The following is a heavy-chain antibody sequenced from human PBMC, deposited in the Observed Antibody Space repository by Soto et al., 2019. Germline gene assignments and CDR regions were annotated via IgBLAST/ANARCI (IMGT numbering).Heavy chain of an antibody. CDR2: INWNGGTI. Sequence: VGSLRLSCVASGFTFDDYGMTWVRQAPGKGLEWVSGINWNGGTIHYADSVKGRFTISRDNAKNSLFLQMNSLRAEDTALYYCAKSQSPMVRGVIEAFDYWGQGTLVTVSS. J-gene: IGHJ4*02. CDR1: GFTFDDYG. D-gene: IGHD3-10*01. CDR3: AKSQSPMVRGVIEAFDY. V-gene: IGHV3-20*04.